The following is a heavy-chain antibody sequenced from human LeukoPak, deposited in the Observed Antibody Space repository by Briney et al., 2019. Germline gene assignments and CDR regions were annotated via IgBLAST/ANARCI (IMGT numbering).Heavy chain of an antibody. CDR2: TYYRSKWYN. CDR3: ARDGDYGSGSYYPMATFDF. V-gene: IGHV6-1*01. J-gene: IGHJ4*02. Sequence: SQTLSLTCAISGDSVFSNSAAWNWIRQSPSRGLEWLGRTYYRSKWYNDYAVSVKSRITINPDTSKNQFSLQLNSVTPEDTAMYYCARDGDYGSGSYYPMATFDFWGQGTLVTVSS. CDR1: GDSVFSNSAA. D-gene: IGHD3-10*01.